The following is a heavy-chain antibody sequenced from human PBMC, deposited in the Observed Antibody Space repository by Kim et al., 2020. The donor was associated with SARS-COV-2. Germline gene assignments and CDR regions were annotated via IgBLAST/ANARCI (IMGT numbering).Heavy chain of an antibody. D-gene: IGHD3-9*01. Sequence: GGSLRLSCAASGFTFSSYAMTWVRQAPGKGLEWVSGISGSGSTTLYSASVKGRFIISRDNSRNTLFLELNNLRVEDTAVYFCTKCTYFDLFHNRFDPLG. CDR3: TKCTYFDLFHNRFDP. CDR1: GFTFSSYA. CDR2: ISGSGSTT. V-gene: IGHV3-23*01. J-gene: IGHJ5*02.